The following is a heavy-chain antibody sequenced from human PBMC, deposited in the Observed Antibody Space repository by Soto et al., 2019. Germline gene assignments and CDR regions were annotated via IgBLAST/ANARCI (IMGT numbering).Heavy chain of an antibody. Sequence: GGSLRLSCAASGFTFSSYGMHWVRQAPGKGLEWVAVIWYDGSNKYYADSVKGRFTIARDNSKNTLYLQMNSQRAEDTAVYYCARDCIAVAGTECYYYGMDVWGQGTTVTVSS. CDR3: ARDCIAVAGTECYYYGMDV. CDR2: IWYDGSNK. CDR1: GFTFSSYG. V-gene: IGHV3-33*01. J-gene: IGHJ6*02. D-gene: IGHD6-19*01.